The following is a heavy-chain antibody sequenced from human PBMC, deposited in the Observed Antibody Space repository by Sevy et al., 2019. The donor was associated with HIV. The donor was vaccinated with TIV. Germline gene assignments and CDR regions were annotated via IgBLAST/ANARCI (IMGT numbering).Heavy chain of an antibody. Sequence: GGSLRLSCATSGFTFSSYSMHWVRQAPGKGLEWVTTISYDGINKHYADSVKSRFTISRDNFKNWLSLQMNSLRAEDTAVYFCALERLSSDVAEYFQNWGQGTLATVSS. J-gene: IGHJ1*01. CDR1: GFTFSSYS. D-gene: IGHD1-1*01. V-gene: IGHV3-30-3*01. CDR2: ISYDGINK. CDR3: ALERLSSDVAEYFQN.